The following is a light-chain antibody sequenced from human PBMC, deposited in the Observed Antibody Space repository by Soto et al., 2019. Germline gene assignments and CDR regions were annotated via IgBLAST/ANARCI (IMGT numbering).Light chain of an antibody. CDR3: HYGNSPPWT. CDR2: GAS. J-gene: IGKJ1*01. V-gene: IGKV3-20*01. CDR1: QSVSSYS. Sequence: EIVLTHSPGTLSLSPGEIATLSVRASQSVSSYSLAWYQQKPGQAPRLLIGGASSRATGIPDRFSGSGSGTDFTLTITRLEPEDFAVYYCHYGNSPPWTFGQGTKVDIK.